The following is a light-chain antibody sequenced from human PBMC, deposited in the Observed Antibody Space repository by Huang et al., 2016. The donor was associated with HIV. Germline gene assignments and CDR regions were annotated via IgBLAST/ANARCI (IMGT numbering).Light chain of an antibody. CDR1: QSIGSY. CDR3: QQRNNWPPWT. CDR2: DAS. J-gene: IGKJ1*01. V-gene: IGKV3-11*01. Sequence: EIVLTQSPATLSLSPGEGATLSCRDSQSIGSYLAWYQQRPGQAPRLLIYDASVRATGIPASFSGRGSGTDFTLTISSLEPEDFAVYYCQQRNNWPPWTFGQGTKVELK.